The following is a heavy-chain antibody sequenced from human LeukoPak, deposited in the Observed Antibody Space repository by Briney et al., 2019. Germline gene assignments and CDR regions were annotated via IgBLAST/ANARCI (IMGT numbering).Heavy chain of an antibody. D-gene: IGHD2-8*01. CDR3: ARDRRMEDFDY. CDR1: GFTFSSYS. V-gene: IGHV3-48*04. Sequence: GGSLRLSCAASGFTFSSYSMNWVRQAPGKGLEWVSYISSSSTIYYADSVKGRFTISRDNAKNSLYLQMNSLRAEDTAVYYCARDRRMEDFDYWGQGTLVTVSS. J-gene: IGHJ4*02. CDR2: ISSSSTI.